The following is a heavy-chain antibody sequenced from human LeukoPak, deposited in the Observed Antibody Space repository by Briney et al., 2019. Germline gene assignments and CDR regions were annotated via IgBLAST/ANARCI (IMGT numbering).Heavy chain of an antibody. V-gene: IGHV4-34*01. D-gene: IGHD3-3*01. Sequence: SETLSLTCAVYGGSFSGYYWSWIRQPPGKGLEWIGEINHSGSTNYNPSLKSRVTISVDTSKNQFSLKLSSVTAADTAVYYCARRVDFWSGYSLGPYFDYWGQGTLVTVSS. J-gene: IGHJ4*02. CDR3: ARRVDFWSGYSLGPYFDY. CDR1: GGSFSGYY. CDR2: INHSGST.